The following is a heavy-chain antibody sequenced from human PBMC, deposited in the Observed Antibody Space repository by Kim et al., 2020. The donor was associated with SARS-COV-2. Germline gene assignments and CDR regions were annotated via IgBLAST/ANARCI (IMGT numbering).Heavy chain of an antibody. CDR2: INTDGSST. V-gene: IGHV3-74*01. Sequence: GGSLRLSCAASGFTFSSYWMHWVRQAPGKGLVWVSHINTDGSSTNYADSVKGRFTISRDNAKNTLYLQMNSLRAEDTAVYYCARSGGFIDYGGQGTLVTLSS. CDR1: GFTFSSYW. J-gene: IGHJ4*02. D-gene: IGHD2-15*01. CDR3: ARSGGFIDY.